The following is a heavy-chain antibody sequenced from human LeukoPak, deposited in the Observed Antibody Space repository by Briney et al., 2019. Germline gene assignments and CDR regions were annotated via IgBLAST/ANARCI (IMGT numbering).Heavy chain of an antibody. CDR3: AKEGQVVPAATPHYYYYGMDV. V-gene: IGHV3-23*01. D-gene: IGHD2-2*01. J-gene: IGHJ6*02. Sequence: GASLRLSCAASGLTFSSYAMSWVRQAPGMGLEWVSAISGSGGSTYYADSVKGRFTISRDNSKNTLYLQMNSLRAEDTAVYYCAKEGQVVPAATPHYYYYGMDVWGQGTTVTVSS. CDR1: GLTFSSYA. CDR2: ISGSGGST.